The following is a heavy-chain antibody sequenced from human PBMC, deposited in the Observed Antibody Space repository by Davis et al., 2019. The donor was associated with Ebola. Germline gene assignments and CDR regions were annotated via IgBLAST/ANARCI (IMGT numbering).Heavy chain of an antibody. D-gene: IGHD3-22*01. CDR2: ISPDGSDK. V-gene: IGHV3-30*03. Sequence: GWSLRLSCAASGISFSNYGMFWVRQAPGKVMEWVAVISPDGSDKNYADSGKGRFTISRDNSKNTLDLQMNSLRPEDTAVYYCARVGEQWLLLQSTYNWFDPWGQGTLVTVSS. CDR3: ARVGEQWLLLQSTYNWFDP. J-gene: IGHJ5*02. CDR1: GISFSNYG.